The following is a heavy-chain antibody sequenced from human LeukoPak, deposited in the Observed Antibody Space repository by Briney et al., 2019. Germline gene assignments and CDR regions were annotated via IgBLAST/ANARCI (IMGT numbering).Heavy chain of an antibody. CDR1: GFTFDDYG. V-gene: IGHV3-20*04. J-gene: IGHJ5*02. CDR3: ARMPSYDFWNGYGKFDP. CDR2: INWNGGST. Sequence: PGGSLRLSCAASGFTFDDYGMNWVRQAPGKGLEWVSGINWNGGSTGYADSVKGRLTISRDNAKNSLYLQMNSLRAEDTALYYCARMPSYDFWNGYGKFDPWGQGTLVTVSS. D-gene: IGHD3-3*01.